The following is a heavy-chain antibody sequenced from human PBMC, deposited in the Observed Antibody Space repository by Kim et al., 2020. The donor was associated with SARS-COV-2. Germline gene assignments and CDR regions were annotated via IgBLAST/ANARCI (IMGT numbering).Heavy chain of an antibody. CDR2: IDQSGST. V-gene: IGHV4-34*01. Sequence: SETLSLTCAVYGESFSGYQWSWIRQSPGKGLEWIGEIDQSGSTNYNPSLKSRVTISADTSKNQFSLKLSSVTAADTAVYYCARGRGGITMIGVVITAAEYYFDSWGQGTPVTFSS. CDR3: ARGRGGITMIGVVITAAEYYFDS. CDR1: GESFSGYQ. D-gene: IGHD3-22*01. J-gene: IGHJ4*02.